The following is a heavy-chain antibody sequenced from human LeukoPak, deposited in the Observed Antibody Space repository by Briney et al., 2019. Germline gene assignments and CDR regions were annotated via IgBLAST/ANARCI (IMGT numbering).Heavy chain of an antibody. D-gene: IGHD3-3*01. CDR3: ARDHHDFWSGYPNY. V-gene: IGHV3-74*01. CDR1: GFTLGRYW. CDR2: SNSDGKIT. Sequence: GGSLRLSCAASGFTLGRYWMHWFRQAPGTGLVWVARSNSDGKITDYADSVRGRFTTSRDNTTNTVYLQMSSLRAEDTGVYYCARDHHDFWSGYPNYWGQGTLVIVSS. J-gene: IGHJ4*02.